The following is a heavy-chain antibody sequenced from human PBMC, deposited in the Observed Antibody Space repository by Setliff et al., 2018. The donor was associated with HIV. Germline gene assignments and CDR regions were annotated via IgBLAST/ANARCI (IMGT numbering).Heavy chain of an antibody. D-gene: IGHD2-2*01. CDR2: ISAYNGNT. Sequence: ASVKVSCKASGYTFTSYGISWVRQAPGQGIEWMGWISAYNGNTNYAQNLQGRVTMTIDTSTSTAYMGLRSLRSDDTAVYYCARERWSRYCSSSSCYRDLDYWGQGTLVTVSS. CDR3: ARERWSRYCSSSSCYRDLDY. CDR1: GYTFTSYG. V-gene: IGHV1-18*01. J-gene: IGHJ4*02.